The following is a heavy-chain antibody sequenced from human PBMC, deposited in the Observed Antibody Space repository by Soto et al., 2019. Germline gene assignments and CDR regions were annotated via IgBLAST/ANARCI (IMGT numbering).Heavy chain of an antibody. CDR3: SRGIKGGLDA. D-gene: IGHD2-21*01. V-gene: IGHV3-30*03. CDR2: ISYDGSNK. Sequence: QVQLAESVGGVVQPGRSLRLSCATSGFVSNDYDIHWVRQAPGKGLAWLASISYDGSNKYYANSVKGRFTISRDNSKNTLSLQINSLGAEDTAVYYCSRGIKGGLDAWGPGTMVTVSS. J-gene: IGHJ5*02. CDR1: GFVSNDYD.